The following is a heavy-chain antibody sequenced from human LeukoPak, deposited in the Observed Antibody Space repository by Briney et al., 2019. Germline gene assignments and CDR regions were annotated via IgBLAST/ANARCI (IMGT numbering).Heavy chain of an antibody. V-gene: IGHV3-48*03. CDR2: ISSSGSTI. Sequence: PGGSLRLSCAASGFTFSSYEMNWVRQAPGKGLEGVSYISSSGSTIYYADSVKGRFTISRDNAKNSLYLQMNSLRAEDTAVYYCARDRPSDYVWGSYRYRASDFDYWGQGTLVTVSS. D-gene: IGHD3-16*02. CDR1: GFTFSSYE. J-gene: IGHJ4*02. CDR3: ARDRPSDYVWGSYRYRASDFDY.